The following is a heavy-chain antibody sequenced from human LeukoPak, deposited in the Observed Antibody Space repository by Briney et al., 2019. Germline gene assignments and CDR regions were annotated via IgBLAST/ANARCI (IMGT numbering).Heavy chain of an antibody. CDR3: ARNYYDSSGYPHGLDY. CDR2: IYPGDSDT. V-gene: IGHV5-51*01. D-gene: IGHD3-22*01. Sequence: GGSLKISCKGFGYSFTNYWIGWVRQMPGEGLQWMGIIYPGDSDTRYSPSFQGQVTISADKSISTAYLQWSSLKASDTAMYYCARNYYDSSGYPHGLDYWGQGTLVTVSS. J-gene: IGHJ4*02. CDR1: GYSFTNYW.